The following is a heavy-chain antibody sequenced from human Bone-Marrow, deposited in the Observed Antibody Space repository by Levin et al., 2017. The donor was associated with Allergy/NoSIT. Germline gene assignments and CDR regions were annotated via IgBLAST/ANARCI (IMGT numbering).Heavy chain of an antibody. CDR3: ARFYYGSGSYYTPMGWFDP. CDR2: IYYSGST. D-gene: IGHD3-10*01. J-gene: IGHJ5*02. CDR1: GGSISSYY. Sequence: PSETLSLTCTVSGGSISSYYWSWIRQPPGKGLEWIGYIYYSGSTNYNPSLKSRVTISVDTSKNQFSLKLSSVTAADTAVYYCARFYYGSGSYYTPMGWFDPWGQGTLVTVSS. V-gene: IGHV4-59*01.